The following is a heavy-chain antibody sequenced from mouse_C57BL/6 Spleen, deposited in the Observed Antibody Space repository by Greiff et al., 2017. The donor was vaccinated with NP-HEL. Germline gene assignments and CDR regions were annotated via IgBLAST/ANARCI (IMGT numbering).Heavy chain of an antibody. D-gene: IGHD3-2*02. CDR3: AKGEAAQATFDC. V-gene: IGHV1-69*01. J-gene: IGHJ2*01. CDR2: IDPSDSYT. CDR1: GYTFTSYW. Sequence: QVQLQQSGAELVMPGASVKLSCKASGYTFTSYWMHWVKQRPGQGLEWIGEIDPSDSYTNYNQKFKGKSTLTVDKSSSTAYMQLSSLTSEDSAVYYCAKGEAAQATFDCWGQGTTLTVSS.